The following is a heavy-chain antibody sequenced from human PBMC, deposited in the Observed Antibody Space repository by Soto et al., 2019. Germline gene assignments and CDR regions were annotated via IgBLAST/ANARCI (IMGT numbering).Heavy chain of an antibody. V-gene: IGHV2-5*02. CDR2: IYWDDDE. J-gene: IGHJ4*02. CDR3: ANSRNLITEDAQAGDFDY. D-gene: IGHD3-10*01. CDR1: GFSLNTDGVG. Sequence: HITLKESGPTLVKPTRTLTLTCSFSGFSLNTDGVGVGWFRQPPGEALEWLALIYWDDDERYNPSLKTSLTISKDTSKNQVALTLTNIDPVDTATYYCANSRNLITEDAQAGDFDYWGQGTLVTVSS.